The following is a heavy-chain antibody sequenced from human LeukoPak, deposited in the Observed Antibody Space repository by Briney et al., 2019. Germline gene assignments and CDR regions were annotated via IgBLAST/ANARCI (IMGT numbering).Heavy chain of an antibody. CDR2: IYHSGST. V-gene: IGHV4-30-2*01. CDR1: GGSISCGGYS. Sequence: PSETLSLTCAVSGGSISCGGYSWSWIRQPPGKGLEWIGYIYHSGSTYYNPSLKSRVTISVDRSKNQFSLKLSSVTAADMAVYYCARVYYYDSSGYHRRHYYFDYWGQGTLVTVSS. J-gene: IGHJ4*02. D-gene: IGHD3-22*01. CDR3: ARVYYYDSSGYHRRHYYFDY.